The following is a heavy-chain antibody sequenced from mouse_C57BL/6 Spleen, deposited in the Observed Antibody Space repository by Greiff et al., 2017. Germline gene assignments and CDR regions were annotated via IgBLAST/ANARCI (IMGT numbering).Heavy chain of an antibody. D-gene: IGHD1-1*01. J-gene: IGHJ2*01. Sequence: QVTLKVSGPGILQSSQTLSLTCSFSGFSLRTSGMGVSWIRQPSGKGLEWLAHIYWDDDKRYNPSLKSRLTICTDTSRNQVFLKITSVDTADTATYYCARTGSSYESYFDYWGQGTTLTVSS. V-gene: IGHV8-12*01. CDR1: GFSLRTSGMG. CDR2: IYWDDDK. CDR3: ARTGSSYESYFDY.